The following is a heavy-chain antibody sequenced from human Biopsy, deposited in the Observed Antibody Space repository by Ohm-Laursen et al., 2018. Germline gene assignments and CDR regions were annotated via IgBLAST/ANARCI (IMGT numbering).Heavy chain of an antibody. J-gene: IGHJ6*02. D-gene: IGHD1-26*01. Sequence: SLRLSCSASGFTFSRFWIHWVRQAPGKGLAWVSHTNEDGSHTDYADSVKGRFTVSRDNAKNTLYLQMNSLRAEDTALYYCARIFLVGVTPGYGMDVWGQGTTINV. V-gene: IGHV3-74*01. CDR3: ARIFLVGVTPGYGMDV. CDR1: GFTFSRFW. CDR2: TNEDGSHT.